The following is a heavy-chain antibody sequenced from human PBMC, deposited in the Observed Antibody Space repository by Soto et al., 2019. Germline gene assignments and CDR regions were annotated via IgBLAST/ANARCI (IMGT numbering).Heavy chain of an antibody. CDR2: IYYSGST. Sequence: QVQLQESGPGLVKPSQTLSLTCTVSGGSISSGGYYWSWIRQHPGKGLEWIGYIYYSGSTYYNPSLKSRVTISVDTSKNQFSLKLSSVTAADTAVYYCARVGRRDFWSEEPGAFDIWGQGTMVTVSS. J-gene: IGHJ3*02. D-gene: IGHD3-3*01. V-gene: IGHV4-31*03. CDR1: GGSISSGGYY. CDR3: ARVGRRDFWSEEPGAFDI.